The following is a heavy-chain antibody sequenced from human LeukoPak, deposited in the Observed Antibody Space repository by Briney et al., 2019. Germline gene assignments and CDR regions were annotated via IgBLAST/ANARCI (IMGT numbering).Heavy chain of an antibody. Sequence: TLSLTLTLSRAFISNGDYYCTWIRHPPGKALEWIGYIFSSGGTDYTPYLKSRLNISLDTCKNQFSLMMRSVTATDTAVYYCARGYCGTSSCYLPAAPFDFWGQGTMVTVSS. D-gene: IGHD2-2*01. CDR1: RAFISNGDYY. V-gene: IGHV4-30-4*01. CDR3: ARGYCGTSSCYLPAAPFDF. CDR2: IFSSGGT. J-gene: IGHJ4*02.